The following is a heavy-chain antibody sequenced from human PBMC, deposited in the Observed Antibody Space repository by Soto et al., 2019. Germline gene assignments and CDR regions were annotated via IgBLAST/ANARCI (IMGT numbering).Heavy chain of an antibody. CDR1: GGSISSSSYY. V-gene: IGHV4-39*01. CDR3: ASYGGNPNWFDP. J-gene: IGHJ5*02. CDR2: IYYSGST. D-gene: IGHD4-17*01. Sequence: SETLSLTCTVSGGSISSSSYYWGWIRQPPGKGLEWIGSIYYSGSTYYNPSLKSRVTISVDTSKNQFSLKLSSVTAADTAVYYCASYGGNPNWFDPWGQGTLVTVSS.